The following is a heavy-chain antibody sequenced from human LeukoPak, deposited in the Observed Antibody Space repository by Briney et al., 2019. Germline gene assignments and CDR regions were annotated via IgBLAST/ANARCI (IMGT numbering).Heavy chain of an antibody. CDR1: GVAISSGSYS. V-gene: IGHV4-61*02. D-gene: IGHD2-15*01. CDR2: IYSSGST. Sequence: SQTLSLTSTVAGVAISSGSYSWNWIPQPAGKGLHWSGSIYSSGSTKYNPSLKSRDTMSVDTSKNQFSLKLSSVTAADTAMYYCARYCSGSSCYSWGYYLDYWGQGTLVTVCS. J-gene: IGHJ4*02. CDR3: ARYCSGSSCYSWGYYLDY.